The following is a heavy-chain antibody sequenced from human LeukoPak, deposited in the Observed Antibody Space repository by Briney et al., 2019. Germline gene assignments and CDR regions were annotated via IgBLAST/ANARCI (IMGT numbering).Heavy chain of an antibody. J-gene: IGHJ5*02. CDR3: ATDRSLRSDYVISPSNWFDP. D-gene: IGHD5-12*01. Sequence: PGGSLRLSCAASGFTFSSYGMTWVRQAPGKGLEWVSGISGSGGSTYYADSVKGRFTISRDNAKNTLYLQMNSLRAEDTAVYYCATDRSLRSDYVISPSNWFDPWGQGTLVTVSS. CDR2: ISGSGGST. CDR1: GFTFSSYG. V-gene: IGHV3-23*01.